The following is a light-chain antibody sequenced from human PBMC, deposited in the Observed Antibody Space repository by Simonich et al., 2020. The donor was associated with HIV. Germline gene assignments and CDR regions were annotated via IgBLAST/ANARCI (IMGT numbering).Light chain of an antibody. CDR1: QRVRRSY. CDR3: QQYYSTPRT. J-gene: IGKJ1*01. Sequence: EIVLTQSPGTLSLSPGERATLSCRASQRVRRSYLAWYQQKPGQAPRLLIYGASSRATGIPDRFSGSGSGTDFALTISSLQAEDVAVYYCQQYYSTPRTFGQGTKVEI. CDR2: GAS. V-gene: IGKV3-20*01.